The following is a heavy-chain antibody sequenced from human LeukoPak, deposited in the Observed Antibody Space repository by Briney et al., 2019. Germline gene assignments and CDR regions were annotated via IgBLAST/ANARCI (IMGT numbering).Heavy chain of an antibody. CDR2: ISWNSGSK. V-gene: IGHV3-9*01. CDR3: AKDNRRHYTSGPNPDSLH. CDR1: GFIFNNYA. J-gene: IGHJ4*02. Sequence: PGRSLRLSCAGSGFIFNNYAMHWVRQPPGKGLEWVSGISWNSGSKDYADSVKGRFTISRDNAKNSLYLQMNSLRVEDTAFYYCAKDNRRHYTSGPNPDSLHWGQGALVTVSS. D-gene: IGHD6-19*01.